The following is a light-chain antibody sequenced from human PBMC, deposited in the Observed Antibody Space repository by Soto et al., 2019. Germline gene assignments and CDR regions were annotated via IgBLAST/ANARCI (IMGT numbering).Light chain of an antibody. Sequence: EIVLTQSPGTLSLSPGERATLSCRASQSVSSSWLAWYQQKPGQAPRLLIYGASSRATGIPDRVSGSGSGTDFTLTISRLEPEDFAVYYCQQYGSSPWTFGQGTRLEIK. V-gene: IGKV3-20*01. J-gene: IGKJ5*01. CDR2: GAS. CDR1: QSVSSSW. CDR3: QQYGSSPWT.